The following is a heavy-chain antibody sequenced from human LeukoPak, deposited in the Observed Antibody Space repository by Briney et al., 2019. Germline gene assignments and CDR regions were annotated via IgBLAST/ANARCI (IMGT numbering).Heavy chain of an antibody. CDR1: GFTFSSYG. D-gene: IGHD3-10*01. J-gene: IGHJ3*02. Sequence: GGSLRLSCAASGFTFSSYGMEWVRQAPGKGLEWVAVVSYDGSNKYYADSVRGRFTISRDNSKNTLNLQVNSLRPEDTAVYYCASAPSGAAFDIWGQGTMVTVSS. CDR2: VSYDGSNK. CDR3: ASAPSGAAFDI. V-gene: IGHV3-30*03.